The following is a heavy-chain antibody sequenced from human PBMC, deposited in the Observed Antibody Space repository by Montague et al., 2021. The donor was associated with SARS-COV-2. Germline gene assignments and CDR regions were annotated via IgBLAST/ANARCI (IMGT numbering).Heavy chain of an antibody. V-gene: IGHV4-59*02. CDR2: IYDSGST. Sequence: SETLSLTCIVSGSSVRSYYWSWIRQPPGKGLEWIGYIYDSGSTXXXPSXXXRVTISVDTSKNQFSLKLSSVTAADTAVYYCARENTVTTFGGPYYIDSWGQGTLVNVSA. CDR3: ARENTVTTFGGPYYIDS. CDR1: GSSVRSYY. J-gene: IGHJ4*02. D-gene: IGHD4-17*01.